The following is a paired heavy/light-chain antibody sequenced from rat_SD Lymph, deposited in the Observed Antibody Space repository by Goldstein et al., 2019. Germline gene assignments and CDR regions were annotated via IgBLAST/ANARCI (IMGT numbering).Heavy chain of an antibody. CDR1: GFTFSNYW. CDR3: TTSMYGPYYFDY. J-gene: IGHJ2*01. D-gene: IGHD4-1*01. Sequence: EVKLVESGGGLLKPGGSLKLSCVASGFTFSNYWMHWVRQAPGKGLEWIGEIEYDGTETNYAPSIKDRFTISRDNAKNTLYLQMSSVRSEDTATYFCTTSMYGPYYFDYWGQGVMVTVSS. CDR2: IEYDGTET. V-gene: IGHV11-2*01.
Light chain of an antibody. Sequence: DILINQSPASLTVSAGEKVTMSCKSSQSLLYSENNQDYLAWYQQKPGQFPKLLIYGASNRHTGVPDRFTGSGSGTDFTLTISSVQAEDLADYYCEQTYSYPYTFGAGTKLELK. CDR1: QSLLYSENNQDY. J-gene: IGKJ2-3*01. CDR3: EQTYSYPYT. CDR2: GAS. V-gene: IGKV8S10*01.